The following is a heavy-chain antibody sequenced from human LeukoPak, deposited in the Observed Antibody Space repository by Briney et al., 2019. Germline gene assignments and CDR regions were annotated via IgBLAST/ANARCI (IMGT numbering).Heavy chain of an antibody. CDR3: ARLLDPPEYSSSWFFDY. D-gene: IGHD6-13*01. CDR1: GYSFTSYW. J-gene: IGHJ4*02. V-gene: IGHV5-51*01. Sequence: GESLKISCKGSGYSFTSYWIGWVRQMPGKGLEWMGIIYPGDSETRYSPSFQGQVTISADKSISTAYLQWSSLKASDTAMYYCARLLDPPEYSSSWFFDYWGQGTLVTVSS. CDR2: IYPGDSET.